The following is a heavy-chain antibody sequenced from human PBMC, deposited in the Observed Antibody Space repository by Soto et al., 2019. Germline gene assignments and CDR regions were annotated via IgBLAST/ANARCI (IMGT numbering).Heavy chain of an antibody. CDR3: ARDDAGRSDCDLGY. J-gene: IGHJ4*02. V-gene: IGHV3-30-3*01. Sequence: QVQVVESGGGVVQPGRSLTLSCVASGFTFSSYVIHWVRQTPDKGLEWVAFISRDGSNAYYADSVKGRFTISRDNSKNTLYLEMNRLRAEDTAVYYCARDDAGRSDCDLGYWGQGTLVIVSS. CDR1: GFTFSSYV. D-gene: IGHD2-21*01. CDR2: ISRDGSNA.